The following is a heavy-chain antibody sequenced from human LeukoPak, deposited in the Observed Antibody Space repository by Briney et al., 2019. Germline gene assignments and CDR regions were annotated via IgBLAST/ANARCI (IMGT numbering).Heavy chain of an antibody. Sequence: GSSVKVSCKASGGTFSSYAISWVRQAPGQGLEWMGGIIPIFGTANYTQKFQGRVTITTDESTSTAYMELSSLRSEDTAVYYCARHDNFDWFDQGYMDVWGKGTTVTVSS. J-gene: IGHJ6*03. CDR1: GGTFSSYA. CDR3: ARHDNFDWFDQGYMDV. V-gene: IGHV1-69*05. D-gene: IGHD3-9*01. CDR2: IIPIFGTA.